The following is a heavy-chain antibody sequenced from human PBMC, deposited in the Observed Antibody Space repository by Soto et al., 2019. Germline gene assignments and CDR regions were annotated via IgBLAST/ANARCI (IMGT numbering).Heavy chain of an antibody. CDR1: GFTFSTYA. CDR3: AKGGDSSGWYAGMDV. Sequence: EVQLLESGGGLVQPGGSLRLSCAASGFTFSTYAMSWVRQAPGKGLEWVSDIAGSGSSKYYADSVKGRFIISRDNSKNTLYLRMNSLRAEDTAVYYCAKGGDSSGWYAGMDVWGQGTTVTVS. CDR2: IAGSGSSK. J-gene: IGHJ6*02. V-gene: IGHV3-23*01. D-gene: IGHD6-19*01.